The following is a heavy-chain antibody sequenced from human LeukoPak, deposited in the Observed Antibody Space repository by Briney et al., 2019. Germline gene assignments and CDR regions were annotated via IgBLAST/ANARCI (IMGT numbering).Heavy chain of an antibody. Sequence: GGSLRLSCAVSGPIVSTNYMSWVRQAPGKGLEWISILYVNDNRYYADSVKGRFTISRDNSKNTLYLQMNSLRAEDTAVYYCGSFDWSRYYLDSWGQGTLVTVSS. J-gene: IGHJ4*02. CDR1: GPIVSTNY. V-gene: IGHV3-53*01. D-gene: IGHD3-9*01. CDR2: LYVNDNR. CDR3: GSFDWSRYYLDS.